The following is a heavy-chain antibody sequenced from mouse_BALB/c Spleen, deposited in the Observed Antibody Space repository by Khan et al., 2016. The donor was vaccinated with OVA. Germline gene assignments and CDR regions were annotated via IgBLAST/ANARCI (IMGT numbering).Heavy chain of an antibody. CDR2: INTYTGEP. D-gene: IGHD2-10*01. CDR3: SRAPYFSYTMAY. V-gene: IGHV9-3-1*01. Sequence: QIQLVQSGPELKKPGETVKISCKASGYTFTSFRMNWVKQAPGKGLEWMGWINTYTGEPTYADDFKGRFAFSLETSASTAYLQINNLKNEDTATYFCSRAPYFSYTMAYWGQGTSVTVSS. CDR1: GYTFTSFR. J-gene: IGHJ4*01.